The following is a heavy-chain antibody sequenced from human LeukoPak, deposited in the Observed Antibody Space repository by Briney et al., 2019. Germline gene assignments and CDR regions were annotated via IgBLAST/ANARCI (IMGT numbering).Heavy chain of an antibody. Sequence: SETLSLTCTVSGGSIRSAAYYWSWIRQPPGKGLEWIGNIYYSGSTYYNPSLKGRVTISVDTSKNQFSLKVRSVTAADTAVYYCARQGGSPDWFDPWGQGTLVTVSS. V-gene: IGHV4-39*01. CDR1: GGSIRSAAYY. J-gene: IGHJ5*02. D-gene: IGHD1-26*01. CDR2: IYYSGST. CDR3: ARQGGSPDWFDP.